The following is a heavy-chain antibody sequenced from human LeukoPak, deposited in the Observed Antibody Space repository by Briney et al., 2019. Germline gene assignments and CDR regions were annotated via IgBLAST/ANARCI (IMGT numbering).Heavy chain of an antibody. CDR1: GASTCSGGYY. CDR3: ARDCSSTTCPKLDS. CDR2: IYYSGSTS. V-gene: IGHV4-31*03. D-gene: IGHD2-2*01. Sequence: PSETLSPTCTVSGASTCSGGYYWSWVRQHPGKGLEWIGYIYYSGSTSYYNPSLKSRVTISVDTSKNQFSLRLSSATAADTAVYYCARDCSSTTCPKLDSWGQGTLVTVSS. J-gene: IGHJ4*02.